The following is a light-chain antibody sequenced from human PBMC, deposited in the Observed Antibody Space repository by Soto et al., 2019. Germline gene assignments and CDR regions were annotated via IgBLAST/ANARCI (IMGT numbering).Light chain of an antibody. CDR2: KAS. CDR1: QTISSW. Sequence: DIQMTQSPSTLSGSVGDRVTITCRASQTISSWLAWYQQKPGKAPKLLIYKASTLKSGVPSRFSGSGSGTEFTLNISSLQPEDVATYFCHHYNSQSEASGQGTKGDMK. CDR3: HHYNSQSEA. J-gene: IGKJ1*01. V-gene: IGKV1-5*03.